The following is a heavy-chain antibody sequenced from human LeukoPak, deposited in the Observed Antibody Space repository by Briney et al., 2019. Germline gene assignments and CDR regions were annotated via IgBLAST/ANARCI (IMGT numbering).Heavy chain of an antibody. Sequence: GGSLRLSCEASGFTFNNYEMNWVRQAPGKGLEWVSYIGTGNNKHYADSIKGRFTTSRDDAKNSLYLQMNSLRAEDTAVYYCARDISVDPREGKFDYWGQGTLVTVSS. J-gene: IGHJ4*02. CDR1: GFTFNNYE. D-gene: IGHD6-19*01. CDR2: IGTGNNK. CDR3: ARDISVDPREGKFDY. V-gene: IGHV3-48*03.